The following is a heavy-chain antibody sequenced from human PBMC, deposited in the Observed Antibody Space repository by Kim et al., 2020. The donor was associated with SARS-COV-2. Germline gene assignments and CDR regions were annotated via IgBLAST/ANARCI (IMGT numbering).Heavy chain of an antibody. CDR1: GGSFSGYY. CDR2: INHSGST. CDR3: ARGTRQGPVRGPHYYYMD. J-gene: IGHJ6*03. Sequence: SETLSLTCAVYGGSFSGYYWSWIRQPPGKGLEWIGEINHSGSTNYNPSLKSRVTIPVDTSKNQFSMKLSSVTAADTAAYYCARGTRQGPVRGPHYYYMD. D-gene: IGHD6-19*01. V-gene: IGHV4-34*01.